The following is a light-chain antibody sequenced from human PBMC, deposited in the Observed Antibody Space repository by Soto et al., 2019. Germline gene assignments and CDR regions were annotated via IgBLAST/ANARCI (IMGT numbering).Light chain of an antibody. CDR1: QGIGDT. Sequence: ELVMTQSPATLSVSPGEGVTLSCRASQGIGDTLAWYQHKPGQTPRLLIYDTSTRATGVPARFSGSRSGPEFTLTINRLEPEDFAVYYCQQRSNWPRTFGQGTKVDIK. V-gene: IGKV3-11*01. CDR3: QQRSNWPRT. CDR2: DTS. J-gene: IGKJ1*01.